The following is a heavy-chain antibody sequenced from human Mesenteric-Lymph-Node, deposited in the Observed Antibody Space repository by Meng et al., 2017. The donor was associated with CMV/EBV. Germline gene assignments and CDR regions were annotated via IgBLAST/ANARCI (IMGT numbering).Heavy chain of an antibody. CDR3: AKGPSNYDFWSGLLGY. CDR1: GFTFNSYP. V-gene: IGHV3-23*01. CDR2: ISGSGDTT. Sequence: GESLKISCAASGFTFNSYPMTWVRQAPGKGLEWVSIISGSGDTTYYANSVKGRFTISRDNSKNTLFLQMNSLRADDTAVYYRAKGPSNYDFWSGLLGYWGQGTLVTVSS. D-gene: IGHD3-3*01. J-gene: IGHJ4*02.